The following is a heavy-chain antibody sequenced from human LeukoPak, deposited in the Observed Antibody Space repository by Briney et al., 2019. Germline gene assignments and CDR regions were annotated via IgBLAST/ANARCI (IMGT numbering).Heavy chain of an antibody. D-gene: IGHD2-21*02. J-gene: IGHJ4*02. CDR2: IYSSGST. CDR1: SGSISNYY. CDR3: ARDSALGYCGGGCYPDY. Sequence: SETLSLTCTVSSGSISNYYWSWIRQAAGKGLEWIGRIYSSGSTNYNPSLKSRVTMSLDTSKNQFSLKLTSVTAADTAVYYCARDSALGYCGGGCYPDYWGQGTLVTVSS. V-gene: IGHV4-4*07.